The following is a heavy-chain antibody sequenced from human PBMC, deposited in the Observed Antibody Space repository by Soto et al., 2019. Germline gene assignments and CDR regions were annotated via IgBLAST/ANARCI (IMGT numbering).Heavy chain of an antibody. Sequence: SVKVSCKASGGTFSSYAISWVRQTPGQGLEWMGGIIPIFVTANYAQKFQGRVTITADEATSTAYMELSSLRSEYTAVYYCASRIGAAGNNFDYWGQGTLVTVSS. V-gene: IGHV1-69*13. J-gene: IGHJ4*02. CDR1: GGTFSSYA. CDR3: ASRIGAAGNNFDY. CDR2: IIPIFVTA. D-gene: IGHD6-13*01.